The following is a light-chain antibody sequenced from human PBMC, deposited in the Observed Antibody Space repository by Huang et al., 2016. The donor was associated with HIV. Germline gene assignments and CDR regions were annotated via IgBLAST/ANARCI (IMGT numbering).Light chain of an antibody. CDR3: QQYYSSPQT. Sequence: DIIMSQSPESLTVSLGERATLNCRSSQSVYASSTSKDYMAWFQQKPGQTPRLLLFWASSREVGVPDRFSGSGSGTHFTLTIANLQPEDAAIYYCQQYYSSPQTFGQGTRV. V-gene: IGKV4-1*01. J-gene: IGKJ1*01. CDR1: QSVYASSTSKDY. CDR2: WAS.